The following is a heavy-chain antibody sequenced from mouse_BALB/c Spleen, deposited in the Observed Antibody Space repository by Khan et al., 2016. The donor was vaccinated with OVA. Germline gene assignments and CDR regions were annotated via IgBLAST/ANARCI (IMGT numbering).Heavy chain of an antibody. J-gene: IGHJ3*01. V-gene: IGHV5-6*01. CDR3: ASHLTGSFAY. CDR2: MSSGGDYT. Sequence: EVELVESGGDLVKPGGSLTLSCAASGFTFSSYSMSWVRQIPDKRLEWVATMSSGGDYTYYPDSVTGRFTISRDNAKNTLYLQMSSLKSEDTAMYYCASHLTGSFAYWGQGTLVTVSA. D-gene: IGHD4-1*01. CDR1: GFTFSSYS.